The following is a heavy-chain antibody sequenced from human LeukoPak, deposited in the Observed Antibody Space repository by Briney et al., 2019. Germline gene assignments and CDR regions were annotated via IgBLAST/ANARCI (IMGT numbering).Heavy chain of an antibody. J-gene: IGHJ4*02. V-gene: IGHV4-30-4*01. Sequence: PSQTLSLTCTVSGGSISSGDYYWSWIRQPPGKGLEWIGYIYYSGSTYYNPSLKSRVTISVDTSKNQFSLQLNSVTPEDTAVYFCARDPVGGSTIFDSWGQGTLVTVSS. CDR2: IYYSGST. CDR3: ARDPVGGSTIFDS. CDR1: GGSISSGDYY. D-gene: IGHD1-26*01.